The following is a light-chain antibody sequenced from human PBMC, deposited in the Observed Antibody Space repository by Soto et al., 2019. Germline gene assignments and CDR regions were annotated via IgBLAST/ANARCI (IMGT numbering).Light chain of an antibody. CDR1: QSVSSSY. J-gene: IGKJ4*01. V-gene: IGKV3-20*01. CDR2: GAS. Sequence: DMVLTQPPGTLSLSPGERATLSCRASQSVSSSYLAWYQQKPGQAPSLLIYGASSRATSLPDRFSGSGTGTDFTLNISIMEPEDFAVYYCQQYGSSRLTFGGGAKVESK. CDR3: QQYGSSRLT.